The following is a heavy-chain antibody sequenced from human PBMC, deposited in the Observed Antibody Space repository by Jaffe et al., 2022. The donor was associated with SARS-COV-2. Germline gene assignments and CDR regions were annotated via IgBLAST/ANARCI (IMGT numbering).Heavy chain of an antibody. J-gene: IGHJ4*02. Sequence: QVQLQESGPGLVKPSQTLSLTCTVSGGSISSGSYYWSWIRQPAGKGLEWIGRIYTSGSTNYNPSLKSRVTISVDTSKNQFSLKLSSVTAADTAVYYCAREVFYSSGRTFDYWGQGTLVTVSS. CDR2: IYTSGST. CDR3: AREVFYSSGRTFDY. V-gene: IGHV4-61*02. CDR1: GGSISSGSYY. D-gene: IGHD6-19*01.